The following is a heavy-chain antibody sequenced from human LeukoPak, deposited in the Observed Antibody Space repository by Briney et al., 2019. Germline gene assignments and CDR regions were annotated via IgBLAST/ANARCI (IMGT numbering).Heavy chain of an antibody. CDR1: ARSLSSGGYY. J-gene: IGHJ4*02. D-gene: IGHD4-17*01. Sequence: SETLSLTCTVSARSLSSGGYYWSWTRQHPGKGLEGIGYIYYSQSTYYNPSLKRRVTISVDTSKNQFSLKLSSVTAADTAVYYCARDDYGDYTLNYWGQGTLVTVSS. V-gene: IGHV4-31*03. CDR2: IYYSQST. CDR3: ARDDYGDYTLNY.